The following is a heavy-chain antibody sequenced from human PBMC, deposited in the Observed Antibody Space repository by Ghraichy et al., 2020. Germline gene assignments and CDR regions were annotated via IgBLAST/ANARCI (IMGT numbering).Heavy chain of an antibody. V-gene: IGHV1-8*01. CDR3: ARMGLRFTKKNYYYYGMDV. Sequence: ASVKVSCKASGYTFTSYDINWVRQATGQGLEWMGWMNPNSGNTGYAQKFQGRVTMTRNTSISTAYMELSSLRSEDTAVYYCARMGLRFTKKNYYYYGMDVWGQGTTVTVSS. CDR2: MNPNSGNT. D-gene: IGHD5-12*01. CDR1: GYTFTSYD. J-gene: IGHJ6*02.